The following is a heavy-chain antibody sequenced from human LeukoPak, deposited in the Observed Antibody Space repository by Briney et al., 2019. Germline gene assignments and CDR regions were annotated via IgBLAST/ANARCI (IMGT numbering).Heavy chain of an antibody. V-gene: IGHV4-61*02. D-gene: IGHD3-22*01. CDR1: GDSISSGDYY. Sequence: SETLPLTCTVSGDSISSGDYYWSWIWQPAGKGLEWIGRISSSGSTNYNPSLKSRVTISVDTSKNQFSLKLSSVTAADTAVYFCARGPYSYDSSGAFDIWGQGTMVTVSS. CDR2: ISSSGST. J-gene: IGHJ3*02. CDR3: ARGPYSYDSSGAFDI.